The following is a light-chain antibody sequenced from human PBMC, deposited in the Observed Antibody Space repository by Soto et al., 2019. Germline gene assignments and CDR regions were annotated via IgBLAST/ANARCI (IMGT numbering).Light chain of an antibody. CDR1: SSDVGGYNY. CDR3: SSYAGSTACV. V-gene: IGLV2-8*01. J-gene: IGLJ2*01. Sequence: QSALTQPPSASGSPGQSVTISCTGTSSDVGGYNYVSWYQQHPGKAPKLMIYEVSKRPSGVPDRFSGSKSGNTASLTVSGLQAEDEADYYCSSYAGSTACVFGGGTKLTVL. CDR2: EVS.